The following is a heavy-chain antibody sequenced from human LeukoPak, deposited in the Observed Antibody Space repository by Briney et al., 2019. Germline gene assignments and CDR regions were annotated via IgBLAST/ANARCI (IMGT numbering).Heavy chain of an antibody. CDR3: AKVHGSGSYYPSHYDY. Sequence: GGSVRLSCAASGFTFSSYVMSWVRQAPGKGLEWVSAISGSGGSTYYADSVKGRFTISRDNSKNTLYLQMNSLRAEDTAVYYCAKVHGSGSYYPSHYDYWGQGTLVTVSS. V-gene: IGHV3-23*01. CDR2: ISGSGGST. D-gene: IGHD3-10*01. CDR1: GFTFSSYV. J-gene: IGHJ4*02.